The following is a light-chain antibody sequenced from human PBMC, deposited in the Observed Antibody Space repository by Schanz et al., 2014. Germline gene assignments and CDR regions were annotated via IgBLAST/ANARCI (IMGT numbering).Light chain of an antibody. J-gene: IGLJ1*01. V-gene: IGLV2-8*01. Sequence: QSALTQPASVSGSPGQSVTISCTGTSSDVGAYNDVSWYQQHPGKAPKLMIYDVNNRPSGVPDRFSGSKSGNTASLTVSGLQAEDEADYYCSSYGGNLGVFGTGTKLTVL. CDR3: SSYGGNLGV. CDR1: SSDVGAYND. CDR2: DVN.